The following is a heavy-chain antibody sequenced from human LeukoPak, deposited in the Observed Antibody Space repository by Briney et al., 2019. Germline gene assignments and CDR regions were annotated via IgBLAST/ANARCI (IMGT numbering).Heavy chain of an antibody. CDR1: GGSIGYYF. Sequence: SETLSLTCTVSGGSIGYYFWGWIRQPAGKGLEWIGRIYTHNPSFKNRVTMSVDTSKNQFSLNLSSVTAADTAVYYCVGAVSGPFDYWGQGILVTVSS. V-gene: IGHV4-59*12. CDR3: VGAVSGPFDY. CDR2: IYT. J-gene: IGHJ4*02. D-gene: IGHD6-19*01.